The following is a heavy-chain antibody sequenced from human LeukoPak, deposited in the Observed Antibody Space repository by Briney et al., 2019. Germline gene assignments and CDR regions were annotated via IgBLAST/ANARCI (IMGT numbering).Heavy chain of an antibody. CDR2: ISSSNSYI. CDR1: GFTFSSYS. Sequence: GGSLRLSCAASGFTFSSYSMNWVRQAPGKGLEWVSSISSSNSYIYYADSVKGRFTISRDNAKNSLYLQMNSLRAEDTAVYYCARDDPYYDILTGYVYWGQGTLVTVSS. CDR3: ARDDPYYDILTGYVY. J-gene: IGHJ4*02. V-gene: IGHV3-21*01. D-gene: IGHD3-9*01.